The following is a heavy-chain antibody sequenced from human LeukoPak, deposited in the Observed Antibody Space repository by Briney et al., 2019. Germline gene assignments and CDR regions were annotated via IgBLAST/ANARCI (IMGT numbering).Heavy chain of an antibody. V-gene: IGHV3-21*01. Sequence: GGSLRLSCAASGFIFSNYSMNWVRQAPEKGPEWVSSISSSSNYIYYADSVKGRFTISRDNAKNSLYLQMNSLRAEDTAVYYCARDLTTVYRFDYWGQGTLVTVSS. CDR3: ARDLTTVYRFDY. D-gene: IGHD4-17*01. CDR2: ISSSSNYI. CDR1: GFIFSNYS. J-gene: IGHJ4*02.